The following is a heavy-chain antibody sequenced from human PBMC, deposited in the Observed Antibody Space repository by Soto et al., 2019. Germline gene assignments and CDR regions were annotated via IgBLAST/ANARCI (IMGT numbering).Heavy chain of an antibody. CDR1: GGTFSSYA. Sequence: QVQLVQSGAEVKKPGCSVKVSCKASGGTFSSYAISWVRQAPGQGLEWMGGIIPIFGTANYAKKFQGRVTITADESTSTDYMELSSLRSEDTAVYYCASKNYGMDVSGQGTTVTVTS. CDR3: ASKNYGMDV. V-gene: IGHV1-69*12. CDR2: IIPIFGTA. J-gene: IGHJ6*02.